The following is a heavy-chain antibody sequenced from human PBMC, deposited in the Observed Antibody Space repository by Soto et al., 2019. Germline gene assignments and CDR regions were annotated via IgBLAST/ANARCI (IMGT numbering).Heavy chain of an antibody. V-gene: IGHV4-31*03. CDR1: GGSLISGGCY. J-gene: IGHJ5*02. CDR2: IYYSGST. CDR3: ARVAAFYYDSSGYPLNWFDP. D-gene: IGHD3-22*01. Sequence: SETLSVTCTVAGGSLISGGCYWSWIHQHPGKGLEWIGYIYYSGSTYYNPSLKSRVTISVDTSKNQFSLKLSSVTAADTAVYYCARVAAFYYDSSGYPLNWFDPWGQGTLVTVSS.